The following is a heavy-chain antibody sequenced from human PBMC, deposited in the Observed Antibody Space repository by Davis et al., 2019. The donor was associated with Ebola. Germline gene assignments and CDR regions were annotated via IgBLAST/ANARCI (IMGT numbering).Heavy chain of an antibody. J-gene: IGHJ4*02. Sequence: ASVKVSCKASGYTFTSYAMHWVRQAPGQRLEWMGWINAGNGNTKYSQKFQGRVTITRDTSASTAYMELRRLRSDDTAVYYCARGAHEVVIGDYWGQGTLVTVSS. CDR1: GYTFTSYA. CDR2: INAGNGNT. V-gene: IGHV1-3*01. CDR3: ARGAHEVVIGDY. D-gene: IGHD3-22*01.